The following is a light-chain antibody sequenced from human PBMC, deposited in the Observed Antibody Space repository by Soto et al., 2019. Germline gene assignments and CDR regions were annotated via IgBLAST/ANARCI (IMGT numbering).Light chain of an antibody. CDR3: QQYDNLPFT. Sequence: DTQMTQSPSSLSASVGDRVTITCQASQDISNFLNWYQQKPGKAPKFLISDASNLKTGVPSRFSGSGSGTYFTFTISSLQPEDIATYYCQQYDNLPFTFGQGTKLQIK. J-gene: IGKJ2*01. CDR1: QDISNF. V-gene: IGKV1-33*01. CDR2: DAS.